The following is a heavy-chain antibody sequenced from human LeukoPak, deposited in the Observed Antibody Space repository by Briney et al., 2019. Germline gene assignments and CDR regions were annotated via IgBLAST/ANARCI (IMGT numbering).Heavy chain of an antibody. CDR3: ARDIVATGGFSDY. D-gene: IGHD5-12*01. J-gene: IGHJ4*02. Sequence: GGSLRLSCAASGFTFSSYGMHWVRQAPGKGLEWVAAIWHDGSNKYYADSVKGRFTISRDNSKNTLYLQMNSLRAEDTAVYYCARDIVATGGFSDYWGQGTLATVSS. CDR2: IWHDGSNK. V-gene: IGHV3-33*01. CDR1: GFTFSSYG.